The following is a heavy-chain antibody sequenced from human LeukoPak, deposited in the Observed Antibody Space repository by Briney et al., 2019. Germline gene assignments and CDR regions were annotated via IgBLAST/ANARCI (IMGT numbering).Heavy chain of an antibody. J-gene: IGHJ4*02. CDR1: GYTLTGYY. Sequence: ASVKVSCKASGYTLTGYYMHWVRQAPGQGLEWMGRINPNSGGTNYAQKFQGRVTMTRDTSISTAYMELSRLRSDDTAVYYCARGQWELLKYYFDYWGQGTLVTVSP. D-gene: IGHD1-26*01. CDR3: ARGQWELLKYYFDY. CDR2: INPNSGGT. V-gene: IGHV1-2*06.